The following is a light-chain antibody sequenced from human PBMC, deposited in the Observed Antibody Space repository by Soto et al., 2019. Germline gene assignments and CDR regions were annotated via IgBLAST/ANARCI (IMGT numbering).Light chain of an antibody. CDR1: QSVSSSY. CDR3: QQYGSSPQGFT. Sequence: EIVLTQSPGTLSLSPGERATLSCRASQSVSSSYLAWYQQKPGQAPRLLIYGASSRATGIPDRFSGSGSGTDFTLTISRLEPEDFALYYCQQYGSSPQGFTFGPGTKVDIK. J-gene: IGKJ3*01. CDR2: GAS. V-gene: IGKV3-20*01.